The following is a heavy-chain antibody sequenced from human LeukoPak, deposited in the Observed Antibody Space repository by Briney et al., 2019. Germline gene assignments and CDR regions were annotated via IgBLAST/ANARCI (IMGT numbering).Heavy chain of an antibody. CDR3: ASPGSGRPNYYYYGMDV. V-gene: IGHV1-8*01. D-gene: IGHD3-10*01. CDR1: GYTFTSYD. CDR2: MNPNSGNT. J-gene: IGHJ6*02. Sequence: ASMKVSCKASGYTFTSYDINWVRQATGQGLEWMGWMNPNSGNTGYAQKFQGRVTMTRNTSISTAYMELSSLRSEDTAVYYCASPGSGRPNYYYYGMDVWGQGTTVTVSS.